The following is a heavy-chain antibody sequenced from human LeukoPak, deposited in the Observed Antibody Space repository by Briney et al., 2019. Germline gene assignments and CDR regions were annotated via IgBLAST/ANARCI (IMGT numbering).Heavy chain of an antibody. J-gene: IGHJ3*02. CDR3: ARGPIIAVAGTGAFDI. D-gene: IGHD6-19*01. CDR1: GDIVSSNSAA. CDR2: TYYRSKWYN. V-gene: IGHV6-1*01. Sequence: SQTLSLTCAISGDIVSSNSAAWNWIRQSPSRGLEWLGRTYYRSKWYNDYAVSVKSRITINPDTSKNQFSLQLNSVTPEDTAVYYCARGPIIAVAGTGAFDIWGQGTMVTISS.